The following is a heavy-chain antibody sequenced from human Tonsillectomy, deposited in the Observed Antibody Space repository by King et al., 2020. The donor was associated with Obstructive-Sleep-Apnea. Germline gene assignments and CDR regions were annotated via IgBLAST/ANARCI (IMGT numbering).Heavy chain of an antibody. D-gene: IGHD3-22*01. CDR1: GGSISSGGDY. Sequence: QLQESGPGLVKPSQTLSLTCTVSGGSISSGGDYWSWIRQPPGKGQEWSGYIYYSGSNYSNPSLKSRVTISVETSKNQFSLKLSSVTAADTAVYYWMGSSGYYGGWFDPWGQGTLVTVSS. CDR2: IYYSGSN. V-gene: IGHV4-31*03. J-gene: IGHJ5*02. CDR3: MGSSGYYGGWFDP.